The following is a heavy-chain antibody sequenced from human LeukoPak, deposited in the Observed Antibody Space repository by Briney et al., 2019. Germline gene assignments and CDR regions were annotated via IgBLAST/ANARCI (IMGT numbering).Heavy chain of an antibody. J-gene: IGHJ6*03. Sequence: PGGSLRLSCAASGFTFISYAIHWVRQAPGKGLEWVAFIRYDGSNKYYADSVKGRFTISRDNSKNTLYLQMNSLRAEDTAVYYCAKDHYDSSGYHAGEYYYYMDVWGRGTTVTISS. CDR3: AKDHYDSSGYHAGEYYYYMDV. D-gene: IGHD3-22*01. CDR2: IRYDGSNK. V-gene: IGHV3-30*02. CDR1: GFTFISYA.